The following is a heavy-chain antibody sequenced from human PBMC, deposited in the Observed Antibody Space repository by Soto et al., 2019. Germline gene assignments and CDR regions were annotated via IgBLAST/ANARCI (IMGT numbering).Heavy chain of an antibody. V-gene: IGHV1-58*01. CDR2: IVVGSGNT. Sequence: ASVKVFCKASGFTSTSSAVQWVRQARGQRLAWIGWIVVGSGNTNYAQKFQERVTITRDMSTSTAYMELSSLRSKDAAVYYCAADMKAGGSYGYWGQGTLVTVSS. D-gene: IGHD1-26*01. CDR3: AADMKAGGSYGY. J-gene: IGHJ4*02. CDR1: GFTSTSSA.